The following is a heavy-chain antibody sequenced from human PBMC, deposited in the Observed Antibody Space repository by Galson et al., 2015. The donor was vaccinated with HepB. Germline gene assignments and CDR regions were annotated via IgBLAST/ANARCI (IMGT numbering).Heavy chain of an antibody. J-gene: IGHJ6*02. V-gene: IGHV4-31*03. Sequence: TLSLTCTVSGGSISSGGYYWSWIRQHPGKGLEWIGYIYYSGSTYYNPSLKSRVTISVDTSKNQFSLKLSSVTAADTAVYYCAREWAWGNYDFWSGYYTDYYYGMDVWGQGTTVTVSS. CDR1: GGSISSGGYY. D-gene: IGHD3-3*01. CDR3: AREWAWGNYDFWSGYYTDYYYGMDV. CDR2: IYYSGST.